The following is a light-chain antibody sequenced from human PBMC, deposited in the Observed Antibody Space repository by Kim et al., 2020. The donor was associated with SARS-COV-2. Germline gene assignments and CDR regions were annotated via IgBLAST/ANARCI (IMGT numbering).Light chain of an antibody. CDR1: SLRNYY. J-gene: IGLJ2*01. Sequence: SSELTQDPAVSVALGQTVKITCQGDSLRNYYASWYQQKPGQAPVVVIYGKNNRPSGIPDRFSGSSSGNTASLTITGAQAEDEGVYYCNSRDSSGNHPFGGGTKVTVL. CDR3: NSRDSSGNHP. V-gene: IGLV3-19*01. CDR2: GKN.